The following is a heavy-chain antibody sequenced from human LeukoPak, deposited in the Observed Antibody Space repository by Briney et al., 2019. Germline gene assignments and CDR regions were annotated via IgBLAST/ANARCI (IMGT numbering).Heavy chain of an antibody. CDR2: IYTSRGT. V-gene: IGHV4-4*07. CDR3: VTDRSGSYDY. J-gene: IGHJ4*02. D-gene: IGHD1-26*01. Sequence: PSETLSLTCTVSGASISSFYWSWIRQPAGKGLEWIGRIYTSRGTNYNPSLKSRVTMSIDTSKNQFSLKLYSVTAADTAVYYCVTDRSGSYDYWGQGILVTVSS. CDR1: GASISSFY.